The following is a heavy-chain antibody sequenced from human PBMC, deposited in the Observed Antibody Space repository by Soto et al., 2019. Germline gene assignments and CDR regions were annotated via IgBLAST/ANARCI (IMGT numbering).Heavy chain of an antibody. D-gene: IGHD5-18*01. V-gene: IGHV1-18*04. Sequence: ASVKVSCKASGYTFTSYGISWVRQAPGQGLEWMGWISAYNGNTNYAQKLQGRVTMTTDTSTSTAYMELRSLRSDDTAVYDCARDTVDTAMVTGYNGMDVWGQGTTVTVSS. CDR3: ARDTVDTAMVTGYNGMDV. J-gene: IGHJ6*02. CDR1: GYTFTSYG. CDR2: ISAYNGNT.